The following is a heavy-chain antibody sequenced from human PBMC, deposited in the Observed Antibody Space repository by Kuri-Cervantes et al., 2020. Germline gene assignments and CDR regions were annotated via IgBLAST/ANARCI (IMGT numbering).Heavy chain of an antibody. CDR1: GGSISSSSYY. CDR3: ARGRTTGTTFRFGFDP. J-gene: IGHJ5*02. V-gene: IGHV4-31*01. Sequence: SETLSLTCTVSGGSISSSSYYWGWIRQHPGKGLEWIGYIYYSGSTYYNPSLKSLVTISVDTSKNQFSLKLSSVTAADTAVYYCARGRTTGTTFRFGFDPWGQGTLVTVSS. CDR2: IYYSGST. D-gene: IGHD1-1*01.